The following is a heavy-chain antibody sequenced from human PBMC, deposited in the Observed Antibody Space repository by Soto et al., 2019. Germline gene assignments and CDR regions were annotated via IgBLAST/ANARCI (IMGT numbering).Heavy chain of an antibody. J-gene: IGHJ6*02. CDR1: GYTFSRYW. CDR3: GRGGSEHAMDV. V-gene: IGHV3-74*01. Sequence: EVQLVESGGGLVQPGGSLRLSCAAYGYTFSRYWIPWVRQAPGKGLVWVSRVNNDGSGTAYADSVEGRFTISRDNAKNTVYLQLNSLRAEDTAVYYCGRGGSEHAMDVWGQGTTVTVSS. CDR2: VNNDGSGT.